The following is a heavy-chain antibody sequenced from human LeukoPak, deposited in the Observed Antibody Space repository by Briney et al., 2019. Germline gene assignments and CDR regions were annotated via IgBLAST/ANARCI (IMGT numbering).Heavy chain of an antibody. J-gene: IGHJ4*02. CDR3: AKDSRRVSGWYYFDY. CDR2: INQDGSEK. CDR1: RFSFSSYW. D-gene: IGHD6-19*01. V-gene: IGHV3-7*03. Sequence: PGGSLRLSCTASRFSFSSYWMTWVRQAPGKGLEWVASINQDGSEKYYVDSVKGRFTISRDNSKNTLYLQMNSLRAEDSAVYYCAKDSRRVSGWYYFDYWGQGTLVTASS.